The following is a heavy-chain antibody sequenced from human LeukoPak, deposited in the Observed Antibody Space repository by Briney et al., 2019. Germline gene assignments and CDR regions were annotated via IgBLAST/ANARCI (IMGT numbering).Heavy chain of an antibody. J-gene: IGHJ4*02. CDR1: GFTFSSYA. Sequence: PGGSLRLSCAASGFTFSSYAMHWVRQAPVKGLEWVAVISYDGSNKYYADSVKGRFTISRDNSKNTLYLQMNSLRAEDTAVYYCARVGGSGWSYDYWGQGTLVTVSS. CDR3: ARVGGSGWSYDY. CDR2: ISYDGSNK. V-gene: IGHV3-30-3*01. D-gene: IGHD6-19*01.